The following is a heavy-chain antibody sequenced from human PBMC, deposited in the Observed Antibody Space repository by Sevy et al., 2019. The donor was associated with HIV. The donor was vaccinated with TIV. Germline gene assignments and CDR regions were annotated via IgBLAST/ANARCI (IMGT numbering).Heavy chain of an antibody. D-gene: IGHD3-9*01. J-gene: IGHJ4*02. V-gene: IGHV1-46*01. CDR2: INPSGGST. CDR1: GYTFTSQY. Sequence: ASVKVSCKASGYTFTSQYMHWVQQAPGQGLEWMGIINPSGGSTSYAQKFQGRVTITRDTSTSTVYMELSSLRSEDTAVYYCARDSDNYDILTGYYPFDYWGQGTLVTVSS. CDR3: ARDSDNYDILTGYYPFDY.